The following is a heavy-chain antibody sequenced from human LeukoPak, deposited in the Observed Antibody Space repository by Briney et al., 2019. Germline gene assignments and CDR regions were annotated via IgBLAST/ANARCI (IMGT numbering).Heavy chain of an antibody. CDR3: ARGDNDYGDYLFDY. Sequence: GRSLRLSCAASGFTFSSYAMHWVRQAPGKGLEWVAVISYDGSNKYYADSVKGRFTISRDNSKNTLYLQMNSLRAEDTAVYYCARGDNDYGDYLFDYWGQGTLVTVSP. CDR1: GFTFSSYA. CDR2: ISYDGSNK. V-gene: IGHV3-30-3*01. D-gene: IGHD4-17*01. J-gene: IGHJ4*02.